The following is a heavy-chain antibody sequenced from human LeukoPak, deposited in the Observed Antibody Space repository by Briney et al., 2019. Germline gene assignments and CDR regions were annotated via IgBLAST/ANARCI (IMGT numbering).Heavy chain of an antibody. D-gene: IGHD3-9*01. CDR2: INPNGDYI. CDR3: ARGIGYFDWLFFS. V-gene: IGHV3-21*06. J-gene: IGHJ5*02. Sequence: XXXXINPNGDYIYYADSVKGRFTISRDNAKNSLYLQMTSLKAEDTAVYFCARGIGYFDWLFFSWGQGTLLTVSS.